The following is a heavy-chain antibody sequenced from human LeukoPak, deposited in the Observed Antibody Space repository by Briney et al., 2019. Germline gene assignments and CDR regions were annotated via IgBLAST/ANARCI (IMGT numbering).Heavy chain of an antibody. D-gene: IGHD1-1*01. V-gene: IGHV3-23*01. CDR3: AKDASGARYYYYYGMDV. CDR2: ISGSGGST. J-gene: IGHJ6*02. CDR1: GFTFSSYA. Sequence: PGGSLRLSCTASGFTFSSYAMSWVRQAPGKGLEWVSAISGSGGSTYYADSVKGRFTISRDNSKNTLYLQMNSLRTEDTDVYYCAKDASGARYYYYYGMDVWGQGTTVTVSS.